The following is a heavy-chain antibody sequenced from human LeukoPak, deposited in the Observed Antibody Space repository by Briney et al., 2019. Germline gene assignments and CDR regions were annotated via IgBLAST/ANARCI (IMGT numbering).Heavy chain of an antibody. D-gene: IGHD3-3*01. V-gene: IGHV4-61*01. J-gene: IGHJ5*02. CDR1: GGSVNSGSYY. Sequence: SETLSLTCTVSGGSVNSGSYYWSWIRRPPGKGLEWIGHIYYRGGTNYNPSLKSRVTISVDTSKNQFSLKVNSMTAADTAVYYCAREWVFGVALDWIDPWGQGTLVTVSS. CDR2: IYYRGGT. CDR3: AREWVFGVALDWIDP.